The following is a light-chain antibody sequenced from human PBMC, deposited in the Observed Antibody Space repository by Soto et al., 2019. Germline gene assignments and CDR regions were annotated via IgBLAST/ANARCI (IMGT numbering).Light chain of an antibody. J-gene: IGKJ1*01. CDR3: LQDYNYPLT. Sequence: AIQMTQSPSSLSASIGDRVTITCRASQGIRNGLGWYQQKPGKTPKLLIYAASSLQSGVPSRFSGSGSGTDFTLSISSLQPGDFATYYCLQDYNYPLTLGHGTKVDIK. V-gene: IGKV1-6*01. CDR1: QGIRNG. CDR2: AAS.